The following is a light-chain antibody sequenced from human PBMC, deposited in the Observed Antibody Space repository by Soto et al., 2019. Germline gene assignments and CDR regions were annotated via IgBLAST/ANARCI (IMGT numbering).Light chain of an antibody. V-gene: IGLV2-8*01. CDR2: EVT. Sequence: QSALTQPPSASGSPGQSVTISCTGTNSDVGLYNFVSWYQQHPGNAPKLMIYEVTKRPSGVPDRFSGSKSGNTASLTISGLQAEDEADYYCSSHTSSNTRVFGTGTKRTVL. J-gene: IGLJ1*01. CDR3: SSHTSSNTRV. CDR1: NSDVGLYNF.